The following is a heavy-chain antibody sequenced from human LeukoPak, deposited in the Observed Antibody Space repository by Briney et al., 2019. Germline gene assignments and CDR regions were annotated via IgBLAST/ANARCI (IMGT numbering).Heavy chain of an antibody. J-gene: IGHJ4*02. D-gene: IGHD2-8*01. Sequence: PGGSLRLSCAASRFTFSSFAMHRVRQAPGKGLEWVAIISNDGSNKYYADSVKGRFTISRDNSKNTLYLQMNSLRAEDTAVYYCARSLPGVYYFDYWGQGTLVTVSS. V-gene: IGHV3-30-3*01. CDR1: RFTFSSFA. CDR3: ARSLPGVYYFDY. CDR2: ISNDGSNK.